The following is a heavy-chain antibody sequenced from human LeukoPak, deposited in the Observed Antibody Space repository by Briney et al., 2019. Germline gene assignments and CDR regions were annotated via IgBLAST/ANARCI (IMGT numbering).Heavy chain of an antibody. CDR2: IRGSGDST. CDR1: GFTFSSYA. V-gene: IGHV3-23*01. Sequence: GGSLRLSCAASGFTFSSYAMSWVRQAPGKGLEWVSSIRGSGDSTSYADSVKGRFTISRDNAKNSLYLQMNSLRDEDTAVYYCASTMSIAAATPVGFDYWGQGTLVTVSS. J-gene: IGHJ4*02. CDR3: ASTMSIAAATPVGFDY. D-gene: IGHD6-13*01.